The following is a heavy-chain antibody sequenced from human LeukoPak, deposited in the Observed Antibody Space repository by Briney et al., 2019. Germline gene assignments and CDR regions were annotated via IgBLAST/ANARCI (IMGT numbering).Heavy chain of an antibody. CDR2: IRRKLEGGTA. D-gene: IGHD6-19*01. CDR3: SRSSGWLSVY. J-gene: IGHJ4*02. Sequence: GRSLRLSCTASGFTLGDYLISWFRQAPGKGLEWIGFIRRKLEGGTAEYAASVKGRFTISRDDSTSTAYLQMNSLKTEDTAVYYCSRSSGWLSVYWGQGTLVTVSS. V-gene: IGHV3-49*03. CDR1: GFTLGDYL.